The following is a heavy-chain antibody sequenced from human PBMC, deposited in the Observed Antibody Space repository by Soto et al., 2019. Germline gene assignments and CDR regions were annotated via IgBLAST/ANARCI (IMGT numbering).Heavy chain of an antibody. Sequence: SETLSLTCTVSGGSVSNSSHYWTWIRQPPGKGLEWIGYVYYTGSTNYNPSLHSRVTISVDTSKNQFSLTLSSVTAAGTAVYYCARGDGFWSGYSYLNYWGQGAPVTVS. CDR2: VYYTGST. J-gene: IGHJ4*02. CDR3: ARGDGFWSGYSYLNY. V-gene: IGHV4-61*01. D-gene: IGHD3-3*01. CDR1: GGSVSNSSHY.